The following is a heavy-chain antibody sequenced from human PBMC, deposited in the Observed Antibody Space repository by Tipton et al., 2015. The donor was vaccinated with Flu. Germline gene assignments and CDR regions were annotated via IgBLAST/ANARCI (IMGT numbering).Heavy chain of an antibody. CDR1: GGSLSSFY. CDR2: IYSSGIT. J-gene: IGHJ4*02. V-gene: IGHV4-4*07. D-gene: IGHD3-10*01. Sequence: TLSLTSTVSGGSLSSFYWTWIRQPAGKGLEWIGRIYSSGITKYNPSLKSRVTMSVDTSKNQVSLSLSSVTAADTAVYYCARGSGSGTFVIFDYWGQGTLVAVSS. CDR3: ARGSGSGTFVIFDY.